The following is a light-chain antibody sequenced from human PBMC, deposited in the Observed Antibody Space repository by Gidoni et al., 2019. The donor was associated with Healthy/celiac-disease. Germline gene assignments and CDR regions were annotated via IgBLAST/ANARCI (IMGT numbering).Light chain of an antibody. J-gene: IGLJ2*01. Sequence: QSALTQPASVSGSPGQSITISCTGTSSDVGGYNYYSWYQQHPGKAPKLMIYEVSNRPSGVSNRFSGSKSGNTASLTISGLQAEDEADYYCSSYTSSSTLEDVVFGGGTKLTVL. CDR2: EVS. CDR1: SSDVGGYNY. V-gene: IGLV2-14*01. CDR3: SSYTSSSTLEDVV.